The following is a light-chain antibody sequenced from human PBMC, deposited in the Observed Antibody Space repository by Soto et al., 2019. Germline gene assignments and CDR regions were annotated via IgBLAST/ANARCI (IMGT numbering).Light chain of an antibody. CDR3: AAYKTSSTLV. J-gene: IGLJ3*02. CDR2: DVS. V-gene: IGLV2-14*03. CDR1: SGDVGAFDY. Sequence: QYALTQPASVSGSPGQSITISCAGTSGDVGAFDYVSWYQHHPGKVPKLMIYDVSDRPSGVSTRFSGSKSANMASLTISGLQADDEADYYCAAYKTSSTLVFGGGTKLTVL.